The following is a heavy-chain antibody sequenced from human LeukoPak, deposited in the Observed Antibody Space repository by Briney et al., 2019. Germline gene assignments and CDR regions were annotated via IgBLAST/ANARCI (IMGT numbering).Heavy chain of an antibody. CDR2: TNPYNGDT. V-gene: IGHV1-18*01. Sequence: ASVKVSCKSSGYTFISYGVSWVRQAPGQGLEWMGWTNPYNGDTNYAQNFQGRVTMTTDTFTSTACMELRSLRSDDTAVYYCARGLICSSGSCYFDPWGQGTLVTVSS. CDR1: GYTFISYG. J-gene: IGHJ5*02. D-gene: IGHD2-15*01. CDR3: ARGLICSSGSCYFDP.